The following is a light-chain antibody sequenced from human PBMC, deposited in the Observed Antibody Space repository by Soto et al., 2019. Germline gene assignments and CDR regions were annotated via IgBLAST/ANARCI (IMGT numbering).Light chain of an antibody. V-gene: IGKV4-1*01. CDR3: QHYYSPPLT. CDR2: WAS. J-gene: IGKJ4*01. Sequence: DIVMTQSPDSLAVSLGERATINCKSSQSILYSSNDKNYLAWYQQKPGQPPKLLIYWASTRESGVPDRFSGSGSETDFTLNITSLQAEDVAVYYCQHYYSPPLTFGGGTKVEIK. CDR1: QSILYSSNDKNY.